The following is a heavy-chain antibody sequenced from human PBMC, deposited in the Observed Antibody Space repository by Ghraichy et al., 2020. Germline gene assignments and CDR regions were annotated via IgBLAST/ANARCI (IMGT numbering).Heavy chain of an antibody. CDR1: GGSISSSSYY. V-gene: IGHV4-39*01. CDR3: ARPRGWLSDGLRYFPHAFDI. D-gene: IGHD3-9*01. Sequence: SETLSLTCTVSGGSISSSSYYWGWIRQPPGKGLEWIGSIYYSGSTYYNPSLKSRVTISVDTSKNQFSLKLSSVTAADTAVYYCARPRGWLSDGLRYFPHAFDIWGQGTMVTVSS. CDR2: IYYSGST. J-gene: IGHJ3*02.